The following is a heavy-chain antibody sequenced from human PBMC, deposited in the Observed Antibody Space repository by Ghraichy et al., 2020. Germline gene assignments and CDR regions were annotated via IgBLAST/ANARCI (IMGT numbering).Heavy chain of an antibody. V-gene: IGHV4-59*01. Sequence: SETLSLTCTVSGGSINNYYWSWIRQPPGKGLDWIGNIYYSGSTNYNPSLKSRISISVDTSRTQFSLKLSSVTDADTAVYYCARGTIFGVVTNWGPGTLVTVSS. D-gene: IGHD3-3*01. CDR1: GGSINNYY. CDR2: IYYSGST. CDR3: ARGTIFGVVTN. J-gene: IGHJ4*02.